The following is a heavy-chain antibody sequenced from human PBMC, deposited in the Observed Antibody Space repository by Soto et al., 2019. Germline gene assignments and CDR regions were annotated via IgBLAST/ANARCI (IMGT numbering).Heavy chain of an antibody. J-gene: IGHJ3*02. CDR3: VRKIAVARPDAFAM. Sequence: GSLRLSCAASRFTFSYYAMHWIRQAPGKGLEWLAVILSDGSKQYHAESVKGRFTISRDNSKSTLYLQMNSLRVEDSAVYYCVRKIAVARPDAFAMWGQGTMVPVSS. V-gene: IGHV3-30*04. CDR2: ILSDGSKQ. CDR1: RFTFSYYA. D-gene: IGHD6-6*01.